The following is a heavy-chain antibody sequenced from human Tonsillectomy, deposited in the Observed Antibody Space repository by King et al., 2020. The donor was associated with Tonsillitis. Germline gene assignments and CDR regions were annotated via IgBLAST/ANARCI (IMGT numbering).Heavy chain of an antibody. Sequence: QLQESGPGLVKPSETLSLTCTVSGGSISGSNYYWGWIRQPPGKGLEWIGSIYYSGSTYYSPSLKIRVTMSVDTSKNQFSLNLSSVTAADTAVYYCASIWFGELLSSDYWVQGTLVTVSS. J-gene: IGHJ4*02. CDR2: IYYSGST. CDR1: GGSISGSNYY. CDR3: ASIWFGELLSSDY. D-gene: IGHD3-10*01. V-gene: IGHV4-39*01.